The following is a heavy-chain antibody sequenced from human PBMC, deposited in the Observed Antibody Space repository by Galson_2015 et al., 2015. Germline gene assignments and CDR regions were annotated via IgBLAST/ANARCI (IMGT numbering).Heavy chain of an antibody. CDR3: AKAAGGTYSSLVDV. V-gene: IGHV1-2*06. J-gene: IGHJ6*04. CDR1: GNTFTDYF. CDR2: INPNTGGT. Sequence: SVKVSCKASGNTFTDYFLHWVRQAPGQGLEWMGRINPNTGGTNYAQKFQGRVTMTRDTSITTAYVNLRSLKSDDTAVYYCAKAAGGTYSSLVDVWGKGTTVTVSS. D-gene: IGHD5-18*01.